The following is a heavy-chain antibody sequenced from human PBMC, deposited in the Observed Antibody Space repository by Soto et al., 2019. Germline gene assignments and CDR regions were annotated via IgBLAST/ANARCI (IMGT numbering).Heavy chain of an antibody. CDR3: ARAYYDFWSGYPIPRGGYYYGMDV. Sequence: QVQLVQSGAEVKKPGASVKVSCKASGYTFTSYGISWVRQAPGQGLEWMGWISAYNGNTKYAQKLQGRVTMTTDTSTSTAYMELRRLRSDDTAVYYCARAYYDFWSGYPIPRGGYYYGMDVWGQGTTVTVS. CDR1: GYTFTSYG. J-gene: IGHJ6*02. CDR2: ISAYNGNT. D-gene: IGHD3-3*01. V-gene: IGHV1-18*01.